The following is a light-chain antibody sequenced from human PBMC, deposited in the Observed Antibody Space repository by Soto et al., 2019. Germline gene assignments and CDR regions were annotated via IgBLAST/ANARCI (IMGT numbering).Light chain of an antibody. J-gene: IGKJ4*01. V-gene: IGKV3-20*01. CDR2: GAS. Sequence: EIVLTQSPGTLSLSPGERATLSCRASQSVSSSYLAWYQQKPGQAPRLLIYGASSRATGIPDRFSGSGSGTYFPLTISRLEPEDCAVYYCQQYGSSPPFIFGGATKVVIK. CDR3: QQYGSSPPFI. CDR1: QSVSSSY.